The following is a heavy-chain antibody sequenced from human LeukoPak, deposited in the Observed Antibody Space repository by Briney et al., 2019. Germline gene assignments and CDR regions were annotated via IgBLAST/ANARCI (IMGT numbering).Heavy chain of an antibody. Sequence: MTSQTLSLTCAVSGGSMSSVSNFWSWIRQPAGKGLEWIGRIHTSGNPNYNPSLKSRVTISVDTSKNQFSLQLNSVTAADTAVYYCARNGYGSGSSYWGQGTLVTVSS. CDR3: ARNGYGSGSSY. CDR1: GGSMSSVSNF. V-gene: IGHV4-61*02. J-gene: IGHJ4*02. CDR2: IHTSGNP. D-gene: IGHD3-10*01.